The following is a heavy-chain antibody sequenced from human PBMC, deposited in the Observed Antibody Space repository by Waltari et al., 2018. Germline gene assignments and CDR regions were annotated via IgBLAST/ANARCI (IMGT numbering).Heavy chain of an antibody. V-gene: IGHV3-74*01. CDR1: GFTVSGSW. Sequence: EVQLVQSGGGLFQAGGSLSLSCEASGFTVSGSWMHWGRQGPGKGGLWVSRINRDGSDTAYADSAKGRFTISRDNAKNTMFLQMNSLRDEDTGVYYCARAGLLGGLDWWGQGTLVTVSS. D-gene: IGHD2-15*01. CDR2: INRDGSDT. CDR3: ARAGLLGGLDW. J-gene: IGHJ4*02.